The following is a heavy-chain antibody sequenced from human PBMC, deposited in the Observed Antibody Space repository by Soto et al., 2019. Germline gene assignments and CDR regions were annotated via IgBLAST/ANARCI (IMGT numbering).Heavy chain of an antibody. V-gene: IGHV3-23*01. J-gene: IGHJ6*02. CDR3: AKVTKRAAAGRYEYYKYGMDV. D-gene: IGHD6-13*01. Sequence: GGSLRLSCAASGFAFSTYAMTWVRQAPGKGLEWVSVISGSGGSSYYAASVKGRFTISRDNSKNTLYLQMNGLRAEDTALYYCAKVTKRAAAGRYEYYKYGMDVWGQGTTVTVSS. CDR1: GFAFSTYA. CDR2: ISGSGGSS.